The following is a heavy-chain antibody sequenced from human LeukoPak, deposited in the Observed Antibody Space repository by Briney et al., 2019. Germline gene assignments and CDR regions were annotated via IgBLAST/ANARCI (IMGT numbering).Heavy chain of an antibody. CDR1: GGSFSGYY. J-gene: IGHJ4*02. Sequence: PSETLSLTCAVYGGSFSGYYWSWIRQPPGKGLEWIGEINRSGSTNYNPSLKSRVTISVDTSKNQFSLKLSSVTAADTAVYYCAGNYYGSGSYYSEDRYWGQGTLVTVSS. CDR3: AGNYYGSGSYYSEDRY. D-gene: IGHD3-10*01. V-gene: IGHV4-34*01. CDR2: INRSGST.